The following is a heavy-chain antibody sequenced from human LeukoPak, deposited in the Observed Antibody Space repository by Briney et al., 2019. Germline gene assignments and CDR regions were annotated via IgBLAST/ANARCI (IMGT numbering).Heavy chain of an antibody. J-gene: IGHJ6*03. Sequence: GGSLRLSCAASGFTLSSYAMSWVRQAPGKGLEWVANIKQDGSEKYYVDSVKGRFTISRDNAKNSLYLQMNSLRAEDTAVYYCARSRRYYYYYYMDVWGKGTTVTISS. CDR1: GFTLSSYA. CDR2: IKQDGSEK. CDR3: ARSRRYYYYYYMDV. V-gene: IGHV3-7*01.